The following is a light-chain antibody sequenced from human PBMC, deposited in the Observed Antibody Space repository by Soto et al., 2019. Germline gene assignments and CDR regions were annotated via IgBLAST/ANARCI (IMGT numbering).Light chain of an antibody. CDR1: QSISTW. V-gene: IGKV1-5*03. CDR3: QQYINRWT. CDR2: KAS. J-gene: IGKJ1*01. Sequence: DIQMTQSPSTLSASVGDRVTITCRASQSISTWLAWYQQKPGKAPKLLIYKASSLESGVPSRFSGSGSGTEFTLTISRLQPDDFATYYCQQYINRWTFGQGTKVEIK.